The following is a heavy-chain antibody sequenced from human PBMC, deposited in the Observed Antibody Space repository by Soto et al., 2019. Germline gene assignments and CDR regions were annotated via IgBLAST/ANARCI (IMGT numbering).Heavy chain of an antibody. J-gene: IGHJ4*02. CDR1: GFTVSSNY. CDR3: ATQRGGYDRDLDY. Sequence: EVHLVESGGGLVQPGGSLRLSCAASGFTVSSNYMSWVRQAPGKGLEWVSVIYSGGGTYYADSVKGRFTISRDNSKNTRYLHMNSLRAEDTAVYYCATQRGGYDRDLDYWGQGTLVTVSS. CDR2: IYSGGGT. V-gene: IGHV3-66*01. D-gene: IGHD5-12*01.